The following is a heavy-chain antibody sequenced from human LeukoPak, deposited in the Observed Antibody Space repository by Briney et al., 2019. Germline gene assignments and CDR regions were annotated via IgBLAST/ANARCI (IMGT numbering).Heavy chain of an antibody. Sequence: PGGSLRLSCAASGFTFSSYWMHWVRQAPGKGLVWVSRINSDGSSTSYADSVKGRFTISRDNAKNTLYLQMNSLRAEDTAVYYCARVGTGSWYFDLWGRGTLVTFSS. CDR3: ARVGTGSWYFDL. J-gene: IGHJ2*01. CDR2: INSDGSST. D-gene: IGHD3-10*01. CDR1: GFTFSSYW. V-gene: IGHV3-74*01.